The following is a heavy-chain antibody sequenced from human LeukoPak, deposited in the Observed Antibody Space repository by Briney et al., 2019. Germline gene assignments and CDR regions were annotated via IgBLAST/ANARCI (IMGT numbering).Heavy chain of an antibody. CDR3: ARHFVDIVVVPAAHNYLDY. Sequence: SETLSLTCTVSGGSISSSSYYWGWIRQPPGKGLEWIGSIYYSGSTYYKPSLKSRVTISVDTSKNQFSLKLSSVTAADTAVYYCARHFVDIVVVPAAHNYLDYWGQGTLVTVSS. J-gene: IGHJ4*02. CDR2: IYYSGST. CDR1: GGSISSSSYY. V-gene: IGHV4-39*01. D-gene: IGHD2-2*03.